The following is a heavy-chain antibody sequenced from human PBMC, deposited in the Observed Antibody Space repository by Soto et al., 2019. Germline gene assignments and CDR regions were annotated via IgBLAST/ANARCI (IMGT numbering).Heavy chain of an antibody. Sequence: GGSLRLSCAASGFTFSSYSMNWVRQAPGKGLEWVSSISSSSSYIYYADSVKGRFTISRDNAKNSLYLQMNSLRAEDTAVYYCARGQVVPAAMLSIDYWGQGTLVTVSS. CDR3: ARGQVVPAAMLSIDY. V-gene: IGHV3-21*01. J-gene: IGHJ4*02. D-gene: IGHD2-2*01. CDR2: ISSSSSYI. CDR1: GFTFSSYS.